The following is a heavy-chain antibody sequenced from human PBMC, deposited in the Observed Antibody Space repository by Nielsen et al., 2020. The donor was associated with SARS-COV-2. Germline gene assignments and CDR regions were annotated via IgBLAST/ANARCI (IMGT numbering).Heavy chain of an antibody. CDR2: ISGRGDST. CDR3: ATRVIGRSDY. D-gene: IGHD3-10*01. J-gene: IGHJ4*02. CDR1: GFTFSGYA. V-gene: IGHV3-23*01. Sequence: GGSLRLSCAASGFTFSGYAMSWVRQAPGKGLEWLSGISGRGDSTFYADSVKGRFTISRDNSKNTLYLEMNSLRAEDTALYYCATRVIGRSDYWGQGTLVTVSS.